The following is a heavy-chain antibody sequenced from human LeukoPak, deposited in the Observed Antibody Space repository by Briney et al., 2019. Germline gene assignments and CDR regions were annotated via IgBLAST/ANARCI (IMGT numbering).Heavy chain of an antibody. CDR2: INTNTGIP. CDR1: GYTFTNYA. J-gene: IGHJ4*02. D-gene: IGHD3-10*01. CDR3: ARDLYNSGSYFKDY. V-gene: IGHV7-4-1*02. Sequence: ASVTVSCKASGYTFTNYAMNWVRQAPGQGLEWMGWINTNTGIPTYAQGFTGRFVFSLDTSVSTAYLQINSLKAEDSAVYYCARDLYNSGSYFKDYWGQGTLVTVSS.